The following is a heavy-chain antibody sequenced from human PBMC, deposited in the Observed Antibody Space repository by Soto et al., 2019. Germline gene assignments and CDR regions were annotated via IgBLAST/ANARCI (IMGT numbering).Heavy chain of an antibody. Sequence: SETLSLTCTVSGGSISSYYWSWIRQPAGKGLEWIGRMYISGSTNYNPSLKSRVTLSVDTSKNQFSLNVTSVTAADTAVYFCARGRYCLTGRCFPNWFDSWGQGTLVTVSS. CDR2: MYISGST. D-gene: IGHD2-15*01. CDR3: ARGRYCLTGRCFPNWFDS. V-gene: IGHV4-4*07. J-gene: IGHJ5*01. CDR1: GGSISSYY.